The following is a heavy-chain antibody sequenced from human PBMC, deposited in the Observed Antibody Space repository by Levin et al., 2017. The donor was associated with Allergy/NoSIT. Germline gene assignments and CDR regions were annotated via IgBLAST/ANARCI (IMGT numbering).Heavy chain of an antibody. J-gene: IGHJ3*02. D-gene: IGHD6-13*01. CDR2: INPNSGGT. Sequence: GESLKISCKASGYTFTGYYMHWVRQAPGQGLEWMGWINPNSGGTNYAQKFQGRVTMTRDTSISTAYMELSRLRSDDTAVYYCARDLFAAKRDVAFDIWGQGTMVTVSS. CDR3: ARDLFAAKRDVAFDI. V-gene: IGHV1-2*02. CDR1: GYTFTGYY.